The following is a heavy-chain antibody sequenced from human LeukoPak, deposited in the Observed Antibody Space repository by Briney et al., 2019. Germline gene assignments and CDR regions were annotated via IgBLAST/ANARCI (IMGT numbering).Heavy chain of an antibody. D-gene: IGHD2-2*01. Sequence: SVKVSCKASGGTFSSYAISWVRQAPGQGLKWMGGIIPIFGTANYAQKFQGRVTSTADESTSTAYMELSMLSSDDTAVYYCARLVVVPAATYDYWGQGTLVTVSP. V-gene: IGHV1-69*13. CDR3: ARLVVVPAATYDY. J-gene: IGHJ4*02. CDR2: IIPIFGTA. CDR1: GGTFSSYA.